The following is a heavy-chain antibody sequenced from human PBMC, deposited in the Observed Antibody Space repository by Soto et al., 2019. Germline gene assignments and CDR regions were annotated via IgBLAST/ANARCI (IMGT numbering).Heavy chain of an antibody. J-gene: IGHJ3*02. CDR1: GFTFSSYG. D-gene: IGHD3-3*01. CDR3: ARGRSPITIFGVVPTRNDAFDI. CDR2: IWYDGSNK. V-gene: IGHV3-33*01. Sequence: GGSLRLSCAASGFTFSSYGMHWVRQAPGKGLEWVAVIWYDGSNKYYADSVKGRFTISRDNSKNTLYLQMNSLRAEDTAVYYCARGRSPITIFGVVPTRNDAFDIWGQGTMVTVSS.